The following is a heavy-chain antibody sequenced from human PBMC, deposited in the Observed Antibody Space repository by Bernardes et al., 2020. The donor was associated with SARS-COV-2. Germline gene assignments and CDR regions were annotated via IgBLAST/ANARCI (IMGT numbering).Heavy chain of an antibody. CDR3: ARESQEMATTRWSFDY. CDR1: GYTLSAYY. D-gene: IGHD5-12*01. CDR2: VNPNSGDT. Sequence: ASVKVSCKASGYTLSAYYIHWVRQAPGQGLEWMGWVNPNSGDTKYAQKFQGRVTMTRDTSINTAYMELSSLRSEDTAVYYCARESQEMATTRWSFDYWGQGTLVTVSS. J-gene: IGHJ4*02. V-gene: IGHV1-2*02.